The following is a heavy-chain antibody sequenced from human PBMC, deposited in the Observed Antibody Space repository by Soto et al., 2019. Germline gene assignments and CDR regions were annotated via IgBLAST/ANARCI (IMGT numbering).Heavy chain of an antibody. J-gene: IGHJ4*02. V-gene: IGHV3-49*04. Sequence: PGGSLRLSCTTSGFTFGDYAINWVRQAPGKGLEWVGFIRTKTYGGTTEYAASVKGRFSISRDDSNSVAYLQMNSLRTEDTAVCFCSKARHNTGSGSYYPLDYWGQGTLVTVSS. CDR1: GFTFGDYA. CDR3: SKARHNTGSGSYYPLDY. D-gene: IGHD3-10*01. CDR2: IRTKTYGGTT.